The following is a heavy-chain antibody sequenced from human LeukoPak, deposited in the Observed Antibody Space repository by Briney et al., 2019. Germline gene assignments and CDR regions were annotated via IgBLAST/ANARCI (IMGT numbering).Heavy chain of an antibody. CDR2: INWNGGSI. J-gene: IGHJ4*02. V-gene: IGHV3-20*04. D-gene: IGHD1-14*01. CDR3: AREGTGNIHGFGIDY. Sequence: PGGSLRLSCAASGFTFDDYGMSWVRQAPGKGLEWVSGINWNGGSIGYVDSVKGRFIISRDNAKNSLYLQMNSLRVEDTALYYCAREGTGNIHGFGIDYWGQGTLVTVSS. CDR1: GFTFDDYG.